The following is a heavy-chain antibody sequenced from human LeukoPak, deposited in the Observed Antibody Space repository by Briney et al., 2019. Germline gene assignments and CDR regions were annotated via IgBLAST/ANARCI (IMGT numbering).Heavy chain of an antibody. V-gene: IGHV4-39*07. D-gene: IGHD3-10*01. CDR1: GGSISSSSYY. CDR3: ARAGLFGELS. Sequence: SETLSLTCTVSGGSISSSSYYWGWIRQPPGKGLEWIGSIYYSGSTYYNPSLKSRVTISVDTSKNQFSLKLSSVTAADTAVYYCARAGLFGELSLGQGTLVTVSS. J-gene: IGHJ5*02. CDR2: IYYSGST.